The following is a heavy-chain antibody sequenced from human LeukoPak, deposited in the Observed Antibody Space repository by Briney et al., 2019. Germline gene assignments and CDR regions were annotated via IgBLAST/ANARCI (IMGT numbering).Heavy chain of an antibody. CDR1: EFTFSNYW. J-gene: IGHJ4*02. D-gene: IGHD6-19*01. CDR2: TNQDGSKD. Sequence: GGSLRLSCAASEFTFSNYWMSWVRQAPGKGLERVAHTNQDGSKDYYVDSVRGRFTISRDNAKNSLYLQMNSLRAEDTAVYYCATTVAGYPDDYLDYWGQGTLVTVSS. CDR3: ATTVAGYPDDYLDY. V-gene: IGHV3-7*01.